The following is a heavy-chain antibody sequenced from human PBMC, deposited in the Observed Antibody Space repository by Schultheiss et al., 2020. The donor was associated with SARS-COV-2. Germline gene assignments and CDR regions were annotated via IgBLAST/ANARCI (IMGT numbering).Heavy chain of an antibody. J-gene: IGHJ6*02. CDR1: GFTFSHYE. CDR2: IRSSGRDI. Sequence: GGSLRLSCVASGFTFSHYEMDWVRQAPGKGLEFVASIRSSGRDIYYADSMQGRFTVSRDNAKSSLHLQMDSLRVEDTAVYYCARDVYDTSGYDLIYYYYGMDVWGQGTTVTVSS. CDR3: ARDVYDTSGYDLIYYYYGMDV. D-gene: IGHD3-22*01. V-gene: IGHV3-21*01.